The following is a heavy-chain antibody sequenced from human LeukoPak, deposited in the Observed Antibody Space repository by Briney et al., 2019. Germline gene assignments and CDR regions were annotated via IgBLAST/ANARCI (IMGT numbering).Heavy chain of an antibody. CDR2: ISSSSSYI. J-gene: IGHJ4*02. D-gene: IGHD6-19*01. V-gene: IGHV3-21*01. CDR1: GLTFSSYS. Sequence: GGSLRLSCAASGLTFSSYSMNWVRQAPGKGLEWVSSISSSSSYIYYAHSVKGRFTISRDNAKNSLYLQMNSLRAEDTAVYYCARDFYTGIAVAGTGYWGQGTLVTVSS. CDR3: ARDFYTGIAVAGTGY.